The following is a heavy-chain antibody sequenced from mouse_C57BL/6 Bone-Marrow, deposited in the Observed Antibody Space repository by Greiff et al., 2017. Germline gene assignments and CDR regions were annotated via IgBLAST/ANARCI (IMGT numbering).Heavy chain of an antibody. CDR2: IDPNSGGT. D-gene: IGHD1-1*01. Sequence: VQLQQPGAELVKPGASVKLSCKASGYTFTSYWMHWVKQRPGRGLEWIGRIDPNSGGTKYNEQFKSKATLTVDKPSSTAYMQLSSLTSEDSAVSYCEIYTALITTVVGDYVYYCDYWGQGTTLTVSS. V-gene: IGHV1-72*01. J-gene: IGHJ2*01. CDR3: EIYTALITTVVGDYVYYCDY. CDR1: GYTFTSYW.